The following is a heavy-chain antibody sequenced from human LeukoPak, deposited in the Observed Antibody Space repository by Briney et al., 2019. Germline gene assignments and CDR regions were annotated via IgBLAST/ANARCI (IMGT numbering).Heavy chain of an antibody. V-gene: IGHV3-7*01. CDR3: GRFHYSSGYLVPFDY. D-gene: IGHD3-22*01. Sequence: PGGSLRLSCAASGFTFSNYWMSWVRQAPGKGLEWVANINRDGSQKYSVDSVRGRFTVSRDNAKSSLYLQMNSLRAEDTALYYCGRFHYSSGYLVPFDYWGQGTLVTVSS. CDR2: INRDGSQK. J-gene: IGHJ4*02. CDR1: GFTFSNYW.